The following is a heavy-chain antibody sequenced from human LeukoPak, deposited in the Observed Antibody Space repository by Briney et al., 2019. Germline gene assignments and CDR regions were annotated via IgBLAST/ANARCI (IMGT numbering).Heavy chain of an antibody. CDR2: IKQDGSEK. Sequence: PGGSLRLSCAASGFTFSSYWMSWVRQAPGKGLEWVASIKQDGSEKYYVDSVKGRFTISRDNSKNSLYLQMSSLRAEDTAVYYCAATTLGLSRPTFDYWGQGTLVTVSS. CDR1: GFTFSSYW. J-gene: IGHJ4*02. CDR3: AATTLGLSRPTFDY. V-gene: IGHV3-7*01. D-gene: IGHD1-26*01.